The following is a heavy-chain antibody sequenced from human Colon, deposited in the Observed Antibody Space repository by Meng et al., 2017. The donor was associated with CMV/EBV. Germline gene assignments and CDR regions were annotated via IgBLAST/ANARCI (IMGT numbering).Heavy chain of an antibody. J-gene: IGHJ6*02. D-gene: IGHD2-2*02. V-gene: IGHV4-59*01. CDR1: GGSINTYY. Sequence: SETLSPTCTVPGGSINTYYWSWIRQPPGKGLEWIGYVSYSGNTNYNPSLESRVTISVDTSKKQFSLNLSSVTAADTAVYYCARAAEPPFAVLPAAIPTYYGLDVWGQGTTVTVSS. CDR3: ARAAEPPFAVLPAAIPTYYGLDV. CDR2: VSYSGNT.